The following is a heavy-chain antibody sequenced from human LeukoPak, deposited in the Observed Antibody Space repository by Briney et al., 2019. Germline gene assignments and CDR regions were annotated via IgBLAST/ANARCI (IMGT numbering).Heavy chain of an antibody. D-gene: IGHD6-19*01. CDR2: IYSGGSA. CDR1: GGSISGYY. V-gene: IGHV4-59*01. CDR3: ARLAGGSGLDY. Sequence: SETLSLICTVSGGSISGYYWSWIRQPPGMGLEWIGNIYSGGSANYNPSLKSRVTISVDTSKNHFSLKMTSMTAADTAVYYCARLAGGSGLDYWGQGTLVTVSS. J-gene: IGHJ4*02.